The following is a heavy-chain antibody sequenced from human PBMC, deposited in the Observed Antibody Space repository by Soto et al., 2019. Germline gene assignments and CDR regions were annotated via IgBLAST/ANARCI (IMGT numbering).Heavy chain of an antibody. CDR1: GFIFNRYG. J-gene: IGHJ6*02. CDR2: IWYDGSDK. CDR3: ARGPGRPPLMLYAMDV. Sequence: QVQLVESGGGVVQPGRSLRLSCAASGFIFNRYGMNWVRQVPGKGLEWVADIWYDGSDKNYADSVKGRFTIARDNSKNTLSLQMNSLRAEDTAVYFCARGPGRPPLMLYAMDVWGQGTTVTVSS. V-gene: IGHV3-33*01. D-gene: IGHD3-16*01.